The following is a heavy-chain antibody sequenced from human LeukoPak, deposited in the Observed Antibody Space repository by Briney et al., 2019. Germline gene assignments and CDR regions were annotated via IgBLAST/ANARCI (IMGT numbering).Heavy chain of an antibody. D-gene: IGHD3-10*01. CDR3: TTDGVLWFGALI. CDR2: IKSKTDGGTT. V-gene: IGHV3-15*01. CDR1: GFTFSNAW. J-gene: IGHJ3*02. Sequence: PGGSLRLSCAASGFTFSNAWMSRVRQAPGKGLEWVGRIKSKTDGGTTDYAAPVKGRFTISRDDSKNTLYLQMNSLKTEDTAVYYCTTDGVLWFGALIWGQGTMVTVSS.